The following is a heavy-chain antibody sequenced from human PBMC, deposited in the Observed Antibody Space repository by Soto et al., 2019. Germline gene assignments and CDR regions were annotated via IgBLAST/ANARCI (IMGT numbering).Heavy chain of an antibody. CDR2: ISDRAGSS. CDR1: GFTFSNYA. Sequence: EVWLLESGGALVLPGGSLRLSCAASGFTFSNYAMGWVRQAPGKGLVWVSSISDRAGSSFYRDSVKGRFTISRDNSKNNLYLQMNSLRDDDTAVYYCVKDWGGGEGSGSYDSWGQGTLVTVSS. V-gene: IGHV3-23*01. D-gene: IGHD3-10*01. J-gene: IGHJ4*02. CDR3: VKDWGGGEGSGSYDS.